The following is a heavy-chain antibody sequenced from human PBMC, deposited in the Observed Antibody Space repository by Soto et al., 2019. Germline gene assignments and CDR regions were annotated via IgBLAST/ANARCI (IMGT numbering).Heavy chain of an antibody. J-gene: IGHJ6*03. Sequence: QVQLQQSGPGLVKPSQTLSLTCDISGDSVSSNSAAWNWIRQTPSRGLEWLGRTYYRSKWYSNYAISVKSRVTVNPDTFKNQFSLQLNSVTPEDTAGYYCARGSWDDVSGHYYMDVWGKGTTVTVSS. CDR3: ARGSWDDVSGHYYMDV. V-gene: IGHV6-1*01. CDR2: TYYRSKWYS. CDR1: GDSVSSNSAA. D-gene: IGHD1-1*01.